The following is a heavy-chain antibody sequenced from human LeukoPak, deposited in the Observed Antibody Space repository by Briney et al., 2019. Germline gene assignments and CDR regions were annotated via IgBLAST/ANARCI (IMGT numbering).Heavy chain of an antibody. Sequence: GGSLRLSCAASGFTVSNNYLSWVRQAPGKGVEWVSIIYTDGGTYYADSVKGRFTISRDNSKNTLHLQMNSLRADDTAVYYCAREQPPGVYFDYWGQGTLVTVSS. CDR1: GFTVSNNY. J-gene: IGHJ4*02. CDR3: AREQPPGVYFDY. D-gene: IGHD3-10*01. V-gene: IGHV3-53*01. CDR2: IYTDGGT.